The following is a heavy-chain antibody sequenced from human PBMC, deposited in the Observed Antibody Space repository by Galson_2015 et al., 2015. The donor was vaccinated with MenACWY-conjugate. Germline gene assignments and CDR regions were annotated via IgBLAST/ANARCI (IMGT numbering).Heavy chain of an antibody. CDR1: GDSVSSNSAA. Sequence: CAISGDSVSSNSAAWNWIRQSPSRGLEWLGRTYYKSKWYHDYAASVRSRVTINPDTSKNLITLQLSSLTPEDAAVYYCAREAMFSTNFHGIDSRGQGTLVHVSA. CDR2: TYYKSKWYH. D-gene: IGHD3-10*02. V-gene: IGHV6-1*01. J-gene: IGHJ4*02. CDR3: AREAMFSTNFHGIDS.